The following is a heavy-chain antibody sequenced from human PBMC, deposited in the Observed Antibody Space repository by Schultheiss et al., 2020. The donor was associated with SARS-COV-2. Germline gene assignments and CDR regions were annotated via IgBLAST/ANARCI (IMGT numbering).Heavy chain of an antibody. J-gene: IGHJ4*02. Sequence: GGSLRLSCAASGFTFSTYELHWVRQASGKGLEWVSGISWNSGSIGYADSVKGRFTISRDNAKNSLYLQMNSLRDEDTAVYYCAREYSSSWYVSDYWGQGTLVTVSS. CDR1: GFTFSTYE. CDR3: AREYSSSWYVSDY. D-gene: IGHD6-13*01. CDR2: ISWNSGSI. V-gene: IGHV3-48*02.